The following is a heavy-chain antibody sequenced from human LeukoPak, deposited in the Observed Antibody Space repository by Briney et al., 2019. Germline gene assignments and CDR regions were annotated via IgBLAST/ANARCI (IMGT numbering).Heavy chain of an antibody. CDR1: GFTFSSYD. CDR3: ARDRGGIGYYDSSGYYYVDY. Sequence: GGSLRLSCAASGFTFSSYDMHWVRQATGKGLEWVSAIGTAGDTYYPDSVKGRFTISRDNAKNSLYLQMNSLRAEDTAVYYCARDRGGIGYYDSSGYYYVDYWGQGTLVTVSS. D-gene: IGHD3-22*01. V-gene: IGHV3-13*01. CDR2: IGTAGDT. J-gene: IGHJ4*02.